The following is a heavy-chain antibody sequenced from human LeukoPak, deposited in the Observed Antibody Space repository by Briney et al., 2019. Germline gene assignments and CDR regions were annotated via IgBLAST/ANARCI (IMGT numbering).Heavy chain of an antibody. CDR1: GGSISSYY. V-gene: IGHV4-59*01. CDR2: IYYSGST. Sequence: SETLSLTCTVSGGSISSYYWSWIRQPPGKGLEWIGYIYYSGSTNCNPSLKSRVTISVDTSKNQFSLKLSSVTAADTAVYYCARAYTIFGVVIPSGAFDIWGQGTMVTVSS. CDR3: ARAYTIFGVVIPSGAFDI. J-gene: IGHJ3*02. D-gene: IGHD3-3*01.